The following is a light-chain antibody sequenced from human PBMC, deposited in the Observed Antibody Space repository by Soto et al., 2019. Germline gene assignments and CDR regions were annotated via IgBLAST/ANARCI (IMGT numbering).Light chain of an antibody. CDR1: RSFASSY. J-gene: IGKJ2*01. CDR2: AAS. V-gene: IGKV3-20*01. CDR3: QHYDSSPPYT. Sequence: EIVLTQSPVTLSLSPGERATLSCRASRSFASSYLGCYQQKPGQAPRLLIYAASTRATGIPDRFSGSGSATDFTLTISRLEPEDSALYYCQHYDSSPPYTFGQGTKLEIK.